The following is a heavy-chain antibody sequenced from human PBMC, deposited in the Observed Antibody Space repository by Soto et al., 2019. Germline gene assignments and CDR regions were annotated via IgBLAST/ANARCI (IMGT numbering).Heavy chain of an antibody. CDR2: ISGSGGST. CDR3: AKRSDSSGYYHYFDY. D-gene: IGHD3-22*01. Sequence: GGSLRLSCAASGFTFSSYAMSWVRQAPGKGLEWVSAISGSGGSTYYADSVKGRFTISRDNSKNTLYLQMNSLRAEDTAVYYCAKRSDSSGYYHYFDYWGQGTLVTVSS. V-gene: IGHV3-23*01. J-gene: IGHJ4*02. CDR1: GFTFSSYA.